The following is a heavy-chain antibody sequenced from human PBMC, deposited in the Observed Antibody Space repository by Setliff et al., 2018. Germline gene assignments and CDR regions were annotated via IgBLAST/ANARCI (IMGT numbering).Heavy chain of an antibody. V-gene: IGHV4-59*01. J-gene: IGHJ4*02. CDR1: DVSISGYY. D-gene: IGHD3-10*01. Sequence: SETLSLTCTVSDVSISGYYWSWIRQPPGKGLEWIGYIHSSGRSNYNPSLRSRVTMSVDTSKNQFSLNLRSVTAADTAVYYCARQPSSGSYYNPRPYYFDYWGQGTLVTVS. CDR2: IHSSGRS. CDR3: ARQPSSGSYYNPRPYYFDY.